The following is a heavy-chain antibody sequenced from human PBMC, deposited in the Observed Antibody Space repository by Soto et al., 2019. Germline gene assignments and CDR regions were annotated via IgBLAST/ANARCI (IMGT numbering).Heavy chain of an antibody. V-gene: IGHV1-69*06. J-gene: IGHJ6*02. CDR3: ARPEGYSSSSGYDYYGMNV. D-gene: IGHD6-6*01. CDR2: IIPIFGTA. Sequence: QVQLVQSGAEVKKPGSSVKVSCKASGGTFSSYAISWVRQAPGQGLEWMGGIIPIFGTANYAQKFQGRATITADKSTSTAHMALSSLRSEDTTVYYCARPEGYSSSSGYDYYGMNVWGQGTTVTVSS. CDR1: GGTFSSYA.